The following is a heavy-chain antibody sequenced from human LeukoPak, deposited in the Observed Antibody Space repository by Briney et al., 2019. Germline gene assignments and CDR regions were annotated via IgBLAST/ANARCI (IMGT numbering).Heavy chain of an antibody. CDR3: ARERFGELEYYFDY. CDR1: GYTFTGYY. CDR2: INPNSGGT. Sequence: ASVKVSCKASGYTFTGYYMHWVRQAPGQGLEWMGWINPNSGGTNYAQKFQGRVTMTRDTSISTAYMELSRLRSDDTAVYYCARERFGELEYYFDYWGQGTLVTVSS. D-gene: IGHD3-10*01. J-gene: IGHJ4*02. V-gene: IGHV1-2*02.